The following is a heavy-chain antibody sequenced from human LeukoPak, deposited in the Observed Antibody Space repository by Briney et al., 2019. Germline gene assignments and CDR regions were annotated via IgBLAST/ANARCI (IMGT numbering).Heavy chain of an antibody. CDR2: ISWNSGSI. D-gene: IGHD1-1*01. V-gene: IGHV3-9*01. CDR3: AKDTGMRRWLQLFDY. CDR1: GFTFDDYA. Sequence: QSGGSLRLSCAASGFTFDDYAMHWVRQAPGKGLEWVSGISWNSGSIGYADSVKGRFTISRDNAKNSLYLQMNSLRAEDTALYYCAKDTGMRRWLQLFDYWGQGTLVTVSS. J-gene: IGHJ4*02.